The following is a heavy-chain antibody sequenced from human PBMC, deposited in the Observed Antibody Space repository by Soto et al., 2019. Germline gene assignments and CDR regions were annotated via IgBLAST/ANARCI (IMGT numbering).Heavy chain of an antibody. CDR1: GFTFSSYA. CDR2: ISGSGGST. Sequence: GGSLRLSCAASGFTFSSYAMSWVRQAPGKGLEWVSAISGSGGSTYYADSVKGRFTISRDNSKNTLYLQMNSLRAEDTAVYYCAKIGHYDILTGYYNDWYFDLWGRGTLVTISS. D-gene: IGHD3-9*01. J-gene: IGHJ2*01. CDR3: AKIGHYDILTGYYNDWYFDL. V-gene: IGHV3-23*01.